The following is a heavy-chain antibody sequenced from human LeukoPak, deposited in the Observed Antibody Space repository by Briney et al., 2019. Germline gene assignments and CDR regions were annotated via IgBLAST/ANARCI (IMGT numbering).Heavy chain of an antibody. CDR2: INQDGSAK. Sequence: GGSLRLSCADSGFLFSNSWMAWVRQAPGRGLEWLANINQDGSAKTCVDSVKGRFTISRDNAKNSLYLQMNSLRAEDTAMYYCARDSGYNAFDYWGQGALVTVSS. D-gene: IGHD5-12*01. CDR3: ARDSGYNAFDY. CDR1: GFLFSNSW. V-gene: IGHV3-7*05. J-gene: IGHJ4*02.